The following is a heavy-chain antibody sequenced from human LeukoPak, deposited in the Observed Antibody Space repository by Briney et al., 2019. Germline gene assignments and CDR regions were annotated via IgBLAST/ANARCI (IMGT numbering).Heavy chain of an antibody. CDR3: ARVKPKPVLLWFGELYGYYFDH. J-gene: IGHJ4*02. Sequence: PSQTLSLTCTVSGGSISSGGYYWSWIRQHPGKGLEWIGYIYYSGSTYYNPSLKSRVTISVDTSKNQFSLKLSSVTAADTAVYYCARVKPKPVLLWFGELYGYYFDHWGQGTLVTVSS. D-gene: IGHD3-10*01. V-gene: IGHV4-31*03. CDR1: GGSISSGGYY. CDR2: IYYSGST.